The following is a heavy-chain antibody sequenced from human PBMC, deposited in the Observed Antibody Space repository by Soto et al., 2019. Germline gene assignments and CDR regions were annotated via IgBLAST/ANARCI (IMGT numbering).Heavy chain of an antibody. J-gene: IGHJ6*03. D-gene: IGHD3-9*01. Sequence: GGSLRLSCAASGFTFSSYSMNWVRQAPGKGLECVSYISSSSSTIYYADSVKGRFTISRDNAKNSLYLQMNSLRAEDTAVYYCARKGLRYFDWPSYYYYYMDVWGKGTTVTVSS. CDR1: GFTFSSYS. V-gene: IGHV3-48*01. CDR2: ISSSSSTI. CDR3: ARKGLRYFDWPSYYYYYMDV.